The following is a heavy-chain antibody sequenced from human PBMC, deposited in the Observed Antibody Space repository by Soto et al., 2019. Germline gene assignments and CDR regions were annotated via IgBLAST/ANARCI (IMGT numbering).Heavy chain of an antibody. CDR2: IIPIFGTA. CDR1: GGTFSSYA. CDR3: ARIRFDNSGYPSYYYGMDV. V-gene: IGHV1-69*13. Sequence: SVKVSCKASGGTFSSYAISWVRQAPGQGLEWMGGIIPIFGTANYAQKFQGRVTITADESTSTAYMELSSLRSEDTAVYYCARIRFDNSGYPSYYYGMDVWGQGTTVTVSS. J-gene: IGHJ6*02. D-gene: IGHD5-12*01.